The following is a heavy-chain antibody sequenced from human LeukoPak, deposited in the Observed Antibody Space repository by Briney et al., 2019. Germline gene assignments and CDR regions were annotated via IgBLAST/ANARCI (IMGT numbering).Heavy chain of an antibody. CDR2: IYYGGFT. V-gene: IGHV4-59*08. CDR1: GGSISGYY. Sequence: PWDILSLSCTVSGGSISGYYWSWLRQPPSQGVEWIGYIYYGGFTKYNPSPTRRVNISVDTSKKQFSLKLSSVTAADTAVYYCANRIAAGGQNWFDPWGQGILVTVSS. CDR3: ANRIAAGGQNWFDP. J-gene: IGHJ5*02. D-gene: IGHD6-13*01.